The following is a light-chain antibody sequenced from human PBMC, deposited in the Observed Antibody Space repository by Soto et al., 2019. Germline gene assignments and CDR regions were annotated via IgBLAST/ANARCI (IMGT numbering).Light chain of an antibody. Sequence: DIQMTQSPSSLSASVGDRVTITCQASQDISNYLNWYQQKPGKAPKLLIYDASNLEIGVPSRFSGSGSEADFTFTISSLQPEDIATYYRQQYANLPFTFGPGTKVDIK. V-gene: IGKV1-33*01. CDR1: QDISNY. CDR3: QQYANLPFT. J-gene: IGKJ3*01. CDR2: DAS.